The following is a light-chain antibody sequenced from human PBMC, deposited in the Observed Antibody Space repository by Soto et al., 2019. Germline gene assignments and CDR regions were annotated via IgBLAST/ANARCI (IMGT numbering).Light chain of an antibody. J-gene: IGLJ2*01. CDR1: SSDVGSYNL. V-gene: IGLV2-23*03. Sequence: QSALTQPASVSGSPGQSITISCTGTSSDVGSYNLVSWYQQHPGKAPKLMIYEGXKRPXXXSXXXXGSKSGNTASLTISGXXXXXXXXXXCCSYAGSSTFVVFGGGTKLTVL. CDR3: CSYAGSSTFVV. CDR2: EGX.